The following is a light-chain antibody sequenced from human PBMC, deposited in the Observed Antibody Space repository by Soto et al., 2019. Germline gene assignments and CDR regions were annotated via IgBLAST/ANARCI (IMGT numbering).Light chain of an antibody. J-gene: IGKJ3*01. CDR2: AAS. V-gene: IGKV1-27*01. CDR3: QSYNSDLFT. Sequence: DIQMTQSPSSLSASVGDRVTITCRASQGITNYLAWYQQKPGKVPKLLIYAASTLQSGVPSRFRGSGFGTDFTLTISSLQPEDVATYYCQSYNSDLFTFGPGTQVDLK. CDR1: QGITNY.